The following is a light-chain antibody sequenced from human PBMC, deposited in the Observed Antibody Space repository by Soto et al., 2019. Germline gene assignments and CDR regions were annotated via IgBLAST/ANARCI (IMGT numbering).Light chain of an antibody. J-gene: IGKJ5*01. CDR2: VAS. CDR3: QQYGTSPIA. Sequence: EIVLTQSPGTLSLSPGERATLSCRASQNVGGRFLAWYQQKPGQAPRLLINVASTRATGIPDRFSGSGSGTDFTLTISGLEPEDFAVYYCQQYGTSPIAFGQGTRLE. CDR1: QNVGGRF. V-gene: IGKV3-20*01.